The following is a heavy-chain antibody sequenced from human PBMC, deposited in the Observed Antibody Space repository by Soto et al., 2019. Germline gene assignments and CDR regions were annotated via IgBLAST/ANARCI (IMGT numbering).Heavy chain of an antibody. Sequence: ASVKGSCKSSGYTFTGYYMHWVRQAPGQGLEWMGWINPNSGGTNCAQKFQGRVTMTRDTSISTAYMELSRLRSDDTAVYYCAREGEFHNWFDPWGQGTLVTVSS. CDR3: AREGEFHNWFDP. V-gene: IGHV1-2*02. D-gene: IGHD2-21*01. CDR2: INPNSGGT. CDR1: GYTFTGYY. J-gene: IGHJ5*02.